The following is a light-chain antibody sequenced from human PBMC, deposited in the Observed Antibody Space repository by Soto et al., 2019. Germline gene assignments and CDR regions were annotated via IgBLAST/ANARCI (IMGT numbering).Light chain of an antibody. CDR3: SSYTTSNTRQIV. Sequence: QSVLTQPVSVSGSPGQSITISCTGTSSDVCGYNYVSWYQHHPGKAPKLLIYDVSNRPSGISNRFSGSKSDNTASLTISGLQPEDEADYYCSSYTTSNTRQIVFGTGTKVTVL. CDR1: SSDVCGYNY. J-gene: IGLJ1*01. V-gene: IGLV2-14*03. CDR2: DVS.